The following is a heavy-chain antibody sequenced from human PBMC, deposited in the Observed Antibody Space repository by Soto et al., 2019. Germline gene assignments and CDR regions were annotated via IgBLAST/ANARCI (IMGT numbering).Heavy chain of an antibody. Sequence: QVQLQESGPGLVKPSQTLSLTCTVSGDSISSGGYYWSWIRQHPGKGLEWIGYIYYSGSTYYNPSLKSRVLISVDTSKNQFSVKLSSVTAADTAVYYCARGSTVAAILFDYWGQGTLVTVSS. V-gene: IGHV4-31*03. CDR1: GDSISSGGYY. CDR2: IYYSGST. CDR3: ARGSTVAAILFDY. D-gene: IGHD2-21*02. J-gene: IGHJ4*02.